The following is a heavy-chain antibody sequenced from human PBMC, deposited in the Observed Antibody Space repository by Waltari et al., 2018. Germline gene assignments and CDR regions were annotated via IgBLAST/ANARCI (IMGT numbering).Heavy chain of an antibody. CDR2: IYYSGST. V-gene: IGHV4-39*01. Sequence: QLQLQESGPGLVKPSETLSLTCTVSGGSISSSSYYWGWIRQPPGKGLEWIGSIYYSGSTYYNPSLKSRVTISVDTSKNQFSLKLSSVTAADTAVYYCARRRIDSSGYWEADAFDIWGQGTMVTVSS. D-gene: IGHD3-22*01. J-gene: IGHJ3*02. CDR1: GGSISSSSYY. CDR3: ARRRIDSSGYWEADAFDI.